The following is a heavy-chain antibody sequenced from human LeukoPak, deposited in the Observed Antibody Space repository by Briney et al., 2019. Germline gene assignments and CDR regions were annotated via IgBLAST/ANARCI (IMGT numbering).Heavy chain of an antibody. CDR3: ARDWYHAFDF. J-gene: IGHJ3*01. Sequence: GGSLRLSCAASGFTFSNTWMNWVRQAPGKGLEWVGRIESKTAGGTTDYAAPVKGRFTISRDDSKNMVYLQLNSLKTEDTGVYYCARDWYHAFDFWGQGTMVTVSS. V-gene: IGHV3-15*07. D-gene: IGHD3-9*01. CDR1: GFTFSNTW. CDR2: IESKTAGGTT.